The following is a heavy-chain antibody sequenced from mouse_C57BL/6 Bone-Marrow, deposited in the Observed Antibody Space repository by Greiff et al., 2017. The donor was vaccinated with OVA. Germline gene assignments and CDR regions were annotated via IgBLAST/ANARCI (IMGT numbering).Heavy chain of an antibody. D-gene: IGHD4-1*01. CDR1: GYTFTGYW. Sequence: VKLQESGAELMKPGASVKLSCKATGYTFTGYWIEWVKQRPGHGLEWIGEILPGSGNTNYNEKFKGKATFTADTSSNTAYMQLSSLTTEDSAIYYCASKWDWFPYWGQGTLVTVSA. V-gene: IGHV1-9*01. CDR3: ASKWDWFPY. J-gene: IGHJ3*01. CDR2: ILPGSGNT.